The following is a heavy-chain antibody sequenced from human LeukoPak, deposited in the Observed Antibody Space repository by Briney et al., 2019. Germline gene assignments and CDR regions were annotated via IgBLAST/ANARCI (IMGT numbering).Heavy chain of an antibody. CDR1: GFTLSSYE. CDR3: TGNSGWYGLS. Sequence: PGGSLRLSCTVSGFTLSSYEMSWIRQAPGKGLEWVSSIDYDGGSGHYADSVKGRFTISRDNSNNTLFLHLNSLRGEDTAVYYCTGNSGWYGLSWGQGTLVTVSS. CDR2: IDYDGGSG. D-gene: IGHD6-19*01. V-gene: IGHV3-23*01. J-gene: IGHJ1*01.